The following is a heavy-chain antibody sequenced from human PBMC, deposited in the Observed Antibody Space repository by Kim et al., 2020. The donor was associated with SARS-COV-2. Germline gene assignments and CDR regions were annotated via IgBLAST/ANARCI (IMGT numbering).Heavy chain of an antibody. CDR3: ARHGRGSSSLVFDF. Sequence: NSSLKSRVTISVDTSNNQFSLKLGSVTAADTAIYYCARHGRGSSSLVFDFWGQGTLVTVSS. J-gene: IGHJ4*02. D-gene: IGHD6-6*01. V-gene: IGHV4-59*08.